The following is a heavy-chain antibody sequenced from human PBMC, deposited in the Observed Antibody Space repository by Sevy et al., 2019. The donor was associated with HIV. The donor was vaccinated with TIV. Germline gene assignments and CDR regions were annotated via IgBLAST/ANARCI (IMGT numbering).Heavy chain of an antibody. CDR2: IGGSGGST. J-gene: IGHJ4*02. D-gene: IGHD3-22*01. V-gene: IGHV3-23*01. Sequence: GGSLRLSCAASGFTFSSYAMSWVRQAPGKGLEWVSAIGGSGGSTYYADSVKGRFTISRDNSKNTLYLQMNSLRAEVTAVYYCAKVGTMIVVVTGYFDNWGQGTLVTVSS. CDR1: GFTFSSYA. CDR3: AKVGTMIVVVTGYFDN.